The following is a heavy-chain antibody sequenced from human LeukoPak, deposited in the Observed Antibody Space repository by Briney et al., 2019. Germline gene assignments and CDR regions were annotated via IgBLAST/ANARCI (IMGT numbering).Heavy chain of an antibody. D-gene: IGHD2-2*01. CDR1: GFTFSSYA. Sequence: PGGSLRLSCAASGFTFSSYAMSWVRQAPGKGLEWVSAISGSGGSTYYADSAEGRFTISRDNSKNTLYLQMNSLRAEDTAVYYCARANLYCSSTSCYPYYFDYWGQGTLVTVSS. V-gene: IGHV3-23*01. CDR2: ISGSGGST. J-gene: IGHJ4*02. CDR3: ARANLYCSSTSCYPYYFDY.